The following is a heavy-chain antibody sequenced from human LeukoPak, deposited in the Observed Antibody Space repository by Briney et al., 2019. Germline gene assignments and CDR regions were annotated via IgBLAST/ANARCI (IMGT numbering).Heavy chain of an antibody. V-gene: IGHV3-11*01. CDR1: GVTFSDYY. CDR3: ARDRDVDTAMVLFDP. CDR2: ISSSGSTI. Sequence: GGSLRLSCAASGVTFSDYYMSWIRQAPGKGLEWVSYISSSGSTIYYADSVKGRFTISRDNAKNSLYLQMNSLRAEDTAVYYCARDRDVDTAMVLFDPWGQGTLVTVSS. J-gene: IGHJ5*02. D-gene: IGHD5-18*01.